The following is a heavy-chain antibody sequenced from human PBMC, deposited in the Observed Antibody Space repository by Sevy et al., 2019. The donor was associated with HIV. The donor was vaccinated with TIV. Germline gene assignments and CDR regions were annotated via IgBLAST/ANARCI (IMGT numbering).Heavy chain of an antibody. V-gene: IGHV3-23*01. D-gene: IGHD1-26*01. CDR2: ISDSATTT. Sequence: GGSLRLSCAASGFTFSSHAMSWVRQAPGKGLEWVSAISDSATTTYYKDSVKGRFTISRDNSKNTLYLQMDGLRAEDTAIYYCARAFTGGYQQPFDYWGQGTLVTVSS. J-gene: IGHJ4*02. CDR3: ARAFTGGYQQPFDY. CDR1: GFTFSSHA.